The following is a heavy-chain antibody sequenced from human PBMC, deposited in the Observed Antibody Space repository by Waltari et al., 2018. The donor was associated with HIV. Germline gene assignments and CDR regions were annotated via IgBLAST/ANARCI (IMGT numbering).Heavy chain of an antibody. Sequence: QVAVVQSGPEVKKPGASVKASCKASGYTFSSYGISWGRTAPGQGLVWMGWISAYNGNTNYAHNLQGRVTMTTDTSTNTAYMELMSLRSDDTAVYYCARDLVVVVAATPYFDYWGQGTLVTVSS. V-gene: IGHV1-18*01. CDR1: GYTFSSYG. CDR3: ARDLVVVVAATPYFDY. D-gene: IGHD2-15*01. J-gene: IGHJ4*02. CDR2: ISAYNGNT.